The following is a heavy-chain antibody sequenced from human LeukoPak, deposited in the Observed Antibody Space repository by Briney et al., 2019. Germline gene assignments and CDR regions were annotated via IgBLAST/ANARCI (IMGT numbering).Heavy chain of an antibody. CDR1: GFTLKYFW. Sequence: GGSLRLSCGVCGFTLKYFWVHWVRQVRGKGVVGGSGINNDGTATYSADSVKGRFTISRDNAKTTVYLQMNGLRAEDTTVYYCATVSEYWGQGTLVTVSS. V-gene: IGHV3-74*01. J-gene: IGHJ4*02. CDR2: INNDGTAT. CDR3: ATVSEY.